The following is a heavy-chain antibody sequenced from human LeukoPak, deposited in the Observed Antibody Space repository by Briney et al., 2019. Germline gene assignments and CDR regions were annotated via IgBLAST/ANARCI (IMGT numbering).Heavy chain of an antibody. CDR2: ISGSSSTI. J-gene: IGHJ4*02. V-gene: IGHV3-48*02. Sequence: GVSLRLSCAASGFTFSSYTMNWVRQAPGKGLECVSYISGSSSTIYYADSVKGRFTIPRDNAQNSLYLQMNSLRDEDTAVYYCARGRVHDYWGQGTLVTVSA. CDR3: ARGRVHDY. D-gene: IGHD4/OR15-4a*01. CDR1: GFTFSSYT.